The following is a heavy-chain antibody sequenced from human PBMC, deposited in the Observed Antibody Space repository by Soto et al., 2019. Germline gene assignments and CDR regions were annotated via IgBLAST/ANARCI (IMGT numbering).Heavy chain of an antibody. D-gene: IGHD2-15*01. CDR2: IYYSGST. CDR3: ARGSGPNDAFYI. J-gene: IGHJ3*02. V-gene: IGHV4-61*01. Sequence: SETLSLTCTVSGGSVSSFSYYWSWIRQPPGKGLEWIGYIYYSGSTNYNPSLKSRVTISVDTSKNQFSLKLSSVTAADTAVYYCARGSGPNDAFYIWGQGTMVTVSS. CDR1: GGSVSSFSYY.